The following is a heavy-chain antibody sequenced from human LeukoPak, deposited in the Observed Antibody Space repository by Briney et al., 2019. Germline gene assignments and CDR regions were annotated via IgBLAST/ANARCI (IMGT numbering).Heavy chain of an antibody. J-gene: IGHJ6*04. CDR1: GGSFSGYY. V-gene: IGHV4-34*01. CDR2: INHSGST. Sequence: KPSETLSLTCAVYGGSFSGYYWSWIRQPPGKGLEWIGEINHSGSTNYNPSLKSRVTISVDTSKNQFSLKLSSVTAADTAVYYCARNGGYGSAVWGKGTTVTVSS. CDR3: ARNGGYGSAV. D-gene: IGHD3-10*01.